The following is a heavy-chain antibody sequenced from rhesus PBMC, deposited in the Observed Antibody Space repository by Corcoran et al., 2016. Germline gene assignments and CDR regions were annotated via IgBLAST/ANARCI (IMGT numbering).Heavy chain of an antibody. CDR2: IYSSSGTT. J-gene: IGHJ4*01. CDR1: GGSISGYYY. V-gene: IGHV4-73*01. Sequence: QVKLQQWGEGLVKPSETLSLTCAVYGGSISGYYYWSWIRQAPGKGLEWIGGIYSSSGTTYYNPSLKSRVTISKDTSKNQFSLKLSSVTAADTAVYYCVRGAYSWNDFDYWGQGVLVTVSS. CDR3: VRGAYSWNDFDY. D-gene: IGHD1-14*01.